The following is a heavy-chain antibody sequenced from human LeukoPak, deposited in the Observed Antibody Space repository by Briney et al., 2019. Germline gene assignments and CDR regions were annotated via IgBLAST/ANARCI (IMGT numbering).Heavy chain of an antibody. V-gene: IGHV3-33*01. CDR2: IWYDGSNK. CDR3: ARDRWELLRSVDY. J-gene: IGHJ4*02. D-gene: IGHD2-15*01. Sequence: GSLRLSCAASGFTFSSYGMHWVRQAPGKGLEWVAVIWYDGSNKYYADSVKGRFTISRDNSKNTLYLQMNSLRAEDTAVYYCARDRWELLRSVDYWGQGTLVSVSS. CDR1: GFTFSSYG.